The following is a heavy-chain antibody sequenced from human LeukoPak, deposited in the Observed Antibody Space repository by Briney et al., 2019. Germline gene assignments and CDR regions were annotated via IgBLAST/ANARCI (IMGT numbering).Heavy chain of an antibody. CDR3: ARDGSGWFSFDY. Sequence: PSQTLSLTCTVSGGSISSGSYYWSWIRQPPGKGLEWIGYIYYSGSTNYNPSLKSRVTISVDTSKNQFSLKLSSVTAADTAVYYCARDGSGWFSFDYWGQGTLVTVSS. V-gene: IGHV4-61*01. J-gene: IGHJ4*02. D-gene: IGHD6-19*01. CDR2: IYYSGST. CDR1: GGSISSGSYY.